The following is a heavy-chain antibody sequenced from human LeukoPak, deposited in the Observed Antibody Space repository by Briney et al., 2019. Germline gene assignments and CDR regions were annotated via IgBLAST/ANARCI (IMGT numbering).Heavy chain of an antibody. CDR3: AVSYSSSSSNDY. CDR2: IYYSGST. J-gene: IGHJ4*02. Sequence: SETLSLTCTVSGGSISSSSYYWGWIRQPPGKGLEWIGSIYYSGSTYYNPSLKSRVTISVDTSKNQFSLKLSSVTAADTAVYYCAVSYSSSSSNDYWGQGTLVTVSS. CDR1: GGSISSSSYY. V-gene: IGHV4-39*01. D-gene: IGHD6-6*01.